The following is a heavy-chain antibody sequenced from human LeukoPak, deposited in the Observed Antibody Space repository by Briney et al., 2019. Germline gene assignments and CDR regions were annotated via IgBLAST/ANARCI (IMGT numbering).Heavy chain of an antibody. CDR1: GGSISSSAYY. D-gene: IGHD6-19*01. V-gene: IGHV4-39*01. J-gene: IGHJ4*02. CDR2: IFYPGST. Sequence: SETLSLTCTVSGGSISSSAYYWGWIRQPPGKGLEWIGSIFYPGSTYYKPSLKSRVTISVDTSKNQFSLKLSSVTAADTAVYYCARPRAVAGGGYDYWGQGTLVTVSS. CDR3: ARPRAVAGGGYDY.